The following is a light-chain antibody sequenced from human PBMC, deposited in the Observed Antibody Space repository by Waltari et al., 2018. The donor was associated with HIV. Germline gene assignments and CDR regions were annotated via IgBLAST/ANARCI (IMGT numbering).Light chain of an antibody. J-gene: IGLJ2*01. CDR3: CSYALSGTFLV. CDR2: EVD. Sequence: QSALTKPASVSGSPGQSITISCTGITNDGRSSNLVSWYQHHPGIAPKLMIFEVDKRPSGVPNRVAGTNSGNPASLTVSWLQAAHEADYCRCSYALSGTFLVFGGGPHLTVL. CDR1: TNDGRSSNL. V-gene: IGLV2-23*02.